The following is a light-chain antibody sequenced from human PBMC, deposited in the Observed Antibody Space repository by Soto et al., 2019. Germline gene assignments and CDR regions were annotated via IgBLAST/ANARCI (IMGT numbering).Light chain of an antibody. CDR1: QRDYDGY. CDR3: QHYGHPQWT. Sequence: EIVFTQAPDTLSLSLVGRAPPSFRPSQRDYDGYLAWYQQRPGQPPRLLIYGVFRRANGIPERFSGSGSGTDFTLTITPLEPEDFAVYYCQHYGHPQWTFGQGTNVDIK. CDR2: GVF. J-gene: IGKJ1*01. V-gene: IGKV3-20*01.